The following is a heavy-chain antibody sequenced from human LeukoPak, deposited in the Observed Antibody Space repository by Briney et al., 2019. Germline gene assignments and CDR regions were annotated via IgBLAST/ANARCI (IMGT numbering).Heavy chain of an antibody. CDR2: ISGSGGST. J-gene: IGHJ5*02. V-gene: IGHV3-23*01. D-gene: IGHD3-10*01. Sequence: GGSLRLSCAASGFTFSSYAMSWVRQAPGKGLEWASAISGSGGSTYYADSVKGRFTISRDNSKNTLYLQMNSLRAEDTAVYYCAKDRQASTMVRGVRRGGDWFDPWGQGTLVTVSS. CDR1: GFTFSSYA. CDR3: AKDRQASTMVRGVRRGGDWFDP.